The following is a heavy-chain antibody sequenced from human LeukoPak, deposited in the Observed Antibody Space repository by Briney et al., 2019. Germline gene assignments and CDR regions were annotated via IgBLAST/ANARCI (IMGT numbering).Heavy chain of an antibody. CDR2: INAGNGKT. CDR1: QYTFTDYA. V-gene: IGHV1-3*01. Sequence: ASVKVSCKASQYTFTDYAVHWVRQAPGQRLEWMGWINAGNGKTKYSQSFQGRVTITRDTSATTAYMELSSLTSEDTAVYYCARGSGETGGYYYVYWGRGTPVTVSS. J-gene: IGHJ4*02. CDR3: ARGSGETGGYYYVY. D-gene: IGHD3-22*01.